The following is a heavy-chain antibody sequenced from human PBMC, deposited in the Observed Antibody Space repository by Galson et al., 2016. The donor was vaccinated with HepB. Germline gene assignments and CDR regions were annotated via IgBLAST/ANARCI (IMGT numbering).Heavy chain of an antibody. CDR3: SRSHGSAWKAYFDL. Sequence: SVKVSCKASGYTLTSYFIHWVRQAPGQGLDWMGIINPNGGLTSYAQKFQGRVTMTSDTSTSMFYMELSSLTSEDTAVYYCSRSHGSAWKAYFDLWGRGTLVTVSS. V-gene: IGHV1-46*01. CDR1: GYTLTSYF. D-gene: IGHD6-19*01. CDR2: INPNGGLT. J-gene: IGHJ2*01.